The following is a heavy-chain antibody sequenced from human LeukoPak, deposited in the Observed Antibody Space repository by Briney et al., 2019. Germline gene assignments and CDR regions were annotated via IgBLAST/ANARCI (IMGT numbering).Heavy chain of an antibody. J-gene: IGHJ6*03. V-gene: IGHV4-4*07. D-gene: IGHD6-13*01. CDR2: IYTSGST. CDR3: AREEEISIAAAVYYYMDV. Sequence: SETLSLTCTVSGGSISSYYWNWIRQPAGKGLEWIGRIYTSGSTDYNPSLKSRLTMSVDTSKNQFSLKLSSVTAADTAVYYCAREEEISIAAAVYYYMDVWGKGTTVTVSS. CDR1: GGSISSYY.